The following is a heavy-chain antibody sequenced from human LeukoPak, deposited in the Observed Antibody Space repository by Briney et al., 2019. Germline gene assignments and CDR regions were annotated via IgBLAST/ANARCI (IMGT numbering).Heavy chain of an antibody. CDR1: GGSFSGYY. CDR3: ARDLSFDY. CDR2: INHSGST. J-gene: IGHJ4*02. V-gene: IGHV4-34*01. D-gene: IGHD3-16*02. Sequence: PSGTLSLTCAVYGGSFSGYYWSWIRQPPGKGLEWIGEINHSGSTNYNPSLKSRVTISVDTSKNQFSLKLSSVTAADTAVYYCARDLSFDYWGQGTLVTVSS.